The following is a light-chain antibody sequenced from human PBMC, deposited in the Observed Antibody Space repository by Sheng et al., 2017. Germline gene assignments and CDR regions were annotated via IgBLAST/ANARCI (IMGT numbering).Light chain of an antibody. CDR1: QSVGKNY. V-gene: IGKV3-15*01. CDR3: QQYNKWPLP. Sequence: EIVMTQSQVTLSLSPGDRATLPCRASQSVGKNYLAWYQQKPGQAPSLLIYGASTRATGIPARFSGSGSGTEFTLTISSLQSEDFAVYYCQQYNKWPLPFGGGTTVEIK. J-gene: IGKJ4*01. CDR2: GAS.